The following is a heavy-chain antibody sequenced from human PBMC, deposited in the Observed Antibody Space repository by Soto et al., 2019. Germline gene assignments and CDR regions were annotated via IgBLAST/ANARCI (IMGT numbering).Heavy chain of an antibody. J-gene: IGHJ5*02. Sequence: QITLKESGPTLVEPTQTLTLTCSFSGFSLSSSGVGVGWLRQAPGKALECLGIIYWDNDRRYNPSVKKKLTLTQDTSKNPVILTRTDMEPVDTAAYYCAHRDPYSSYWDVGWFDTWGQGTLVTVS. CDR2: IYWDNDR. CDR3: AHRDPYSSYWDVGWFDT. CDR1: GFSLSSSGVG. D-gene: IGHD2-21*01. V-gene: IGHV2-5*02.